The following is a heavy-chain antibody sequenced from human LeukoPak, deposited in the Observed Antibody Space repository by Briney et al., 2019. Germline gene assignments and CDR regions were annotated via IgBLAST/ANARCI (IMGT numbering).Heavy chain of an antibody. CDR1: GYSISSGYY. CDR2: IHHTGST. CDR3: ARQVSYIAVAGPRDDAFDI. D-gene: IGHD6-19*01. Sequence: SETLSLTCTVSGYSISSGYYWGWIRQPPGKGLEWIGSIHHTGSTYYNPSLKSRVTISVDTSKNQFSLKLSSVTAADTAVYYCARQVSYIAVAGPRDDAFDIWGQGTMITVSS. J-gene: IGHJ3*02. V-gene: IGHV4-38-2*02.